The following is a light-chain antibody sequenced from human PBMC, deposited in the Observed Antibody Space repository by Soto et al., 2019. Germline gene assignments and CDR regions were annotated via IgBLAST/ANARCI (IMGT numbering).Light chain of an antibody. CDR2: DVR. Sequence: QSVLTQPRSVSGSPGQSVTISCTGTSSDVGGYNFVSWHQHHPGKAPKLMIYDVRYRPSGVPNRFSGSKSGNTASLTISGLQAEDEADYYCCSYAGTHAVVFGGGTQLTVL. J-gene: IGLJ2*01. V-gene: IGLV2-11*01. CDR1: SSDVGGYNF. CDR3: CSYAGTHAVV.